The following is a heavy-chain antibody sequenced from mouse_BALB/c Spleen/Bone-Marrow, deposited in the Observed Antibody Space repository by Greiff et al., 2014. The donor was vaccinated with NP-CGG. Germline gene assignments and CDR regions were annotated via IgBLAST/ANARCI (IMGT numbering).Heavy chain of an antibody. CDR1: GYTFTSYW. J-gene: IGHJ3*01. CDR3: TRAMITRAWFAY. V-gene: IGHV1-5*01. CDR2: IYPGNSDT. D-gene: IGHD2-4*01. Sequence: VQLKESGTVLARPGASVEMSCKASGYTFTSYWMHWVKQRPGQGLEWIGAIYPGNSDTSYTQKFKGKAKLTAVTSTSTAYMELSSLTNEDSAVYYCTRAMITRAWFAYWGQGTLVTVSA.